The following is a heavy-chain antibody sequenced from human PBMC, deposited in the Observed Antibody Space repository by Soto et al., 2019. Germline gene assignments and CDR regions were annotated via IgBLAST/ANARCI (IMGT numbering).Heavy chain of an antibody. CDR2: ISSSGSTI. J-gene: IGHJ6*02. CDR1: GFTFSSYE. Sequence: GGSLRLSCAASGFTFSSYEMNWVRQAPGKGLEWVSYISSSGSTIYYADSVKGRFTISRDNAKNSLYLQMNSLRAEDTAVYYCARSSSSCPNYYYYGMDVWGQGTKVTVSS. D-gene: IGHD6-13*01. V-gene: IGHV3-48*03. CDR3: ARSSSSCPNYYYYGMDV.